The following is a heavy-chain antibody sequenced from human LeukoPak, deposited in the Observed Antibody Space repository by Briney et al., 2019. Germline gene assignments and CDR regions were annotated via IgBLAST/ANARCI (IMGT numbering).Heavy chain of an antibody. CDR3: ARDRVVYAIEGFDP. J-gene: IGHJ5*02. D-gene: IGHD2-8*02. CDR1: GGTFSSYA. CDR2: ITPIFGTA. Sequence: GSSVKVSCKASGGTFSSYAISWVRQAPGQGLEWMGGITPIFGTANYAQKFQGRVTITADESTSTAYMELSSLRSEDTAVYYCARDRVVYAIEGFDPWGQGTLVTVSS. V-gene: IGHV1-69*01.